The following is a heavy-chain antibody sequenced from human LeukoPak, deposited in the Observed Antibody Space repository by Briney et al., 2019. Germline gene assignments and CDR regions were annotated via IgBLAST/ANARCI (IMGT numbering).Heavy chain of an antibody. J-gene: IGHJ4*02. Sequence: GGSLRLSCAASGSTFSSYGMHWVRQAPGKGLEWVAVIWYDGSNKYYADSVKGRFTISRDNSKNTLYLQMNSLRAEDTAVYYCAKDLYYDSSGPFDYWSQGTLVTVSS. CDR1: GSTFSSYG. V-gene: IGHV3-33*06. CDR2: IWYDGSNK. D-gene: IGHD3-22*01. CDR3: AKDLYYDSSGPFDY.